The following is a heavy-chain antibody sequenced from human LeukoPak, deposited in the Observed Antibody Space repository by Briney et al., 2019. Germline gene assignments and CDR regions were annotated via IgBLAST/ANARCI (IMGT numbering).Heavy chain of an antibody. V-gene: IGHV3-53*01. D-gene: IGHD1-7*01. CDR2: IGSTDI. CDR1: GFTVSSNY. Sequence: GGSLRLSCAASGFTVSSNYMSWVRQAPGKGLEWVSSIGSTDIYYADSVKGRFTVSRDNSKNTLYLHLNSLRAEDSAVYYCAKDATPGNSIWDYFAFWGQGTVVTVSS. CDR3: AKDATPGNSIWDYFAF. J-gene: IGHJ4*02.